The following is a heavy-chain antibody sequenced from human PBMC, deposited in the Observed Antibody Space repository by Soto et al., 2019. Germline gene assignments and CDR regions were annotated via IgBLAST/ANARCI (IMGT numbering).Heavy chain of an antibody. J-gene: IGHJ6*03. D-gene: IGHD3-3*01. V-gene: IGHV5-51*01. CDR3: ARGDSGVVTIGDYYFYMDV. CDR1: GYTFTNYW. CDR2: IYPSDSDT. Sequence: PGESLKISCKGSGYTFTNYWIGWVRQVPGKGLECMGIIYPSDSDTRYSPSFQGQVTISADKSISTAYLQWSSLKASDTAIYYCARGDSGVVTIGDYYFYMDVWGKGTTVTVSS.